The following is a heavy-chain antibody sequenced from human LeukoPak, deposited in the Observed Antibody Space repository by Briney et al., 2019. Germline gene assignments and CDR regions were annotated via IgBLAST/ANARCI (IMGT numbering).Heavy chain of an antibody. CDR2: ISGSGGST. D-gene: IGHD6-13*01. Sequence: GGSLRLSCAASGFTFSSYAMSWVRQAPGKGLEWVSAISGSGGSTYYADSVEGRFTISRDNSKNTLYLQMNSLRAEDTAVYYCAKDLGNRLRPGGGSSSSPFDPWGQGTLVTVSS. CDR3: AKDLGNRLRPGGGSSSSPFDP. CDR1: GFTFSSYA. V-gene: IGHV3-23*01. J-gene: IGHJ5*02.